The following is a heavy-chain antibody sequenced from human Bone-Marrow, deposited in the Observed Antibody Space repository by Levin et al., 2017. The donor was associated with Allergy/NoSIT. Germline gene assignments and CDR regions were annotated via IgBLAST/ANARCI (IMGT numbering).Heavy chain of an antibody. V-gene: IGHV4-59*01. J-gene: IGHJ6*02. CDR1: GAAMSSYF. CDR3: AKDGRQVLRGDFYYYYGMDV. Sequence: SETLSLTCSVSGAAMSSYFWSWIRQAPGKGLEWIGYIYYSRRTSSYIESTNYSPSLKSRVSISVDSSKHQLSLKLRSVTAADTAVYYCAKDGRQVLRGDFYYYYGMDVWGQGTTVTVSS. CDR2: IYYSRRTSSYIEST. D-gene: IGHD3-10*01.